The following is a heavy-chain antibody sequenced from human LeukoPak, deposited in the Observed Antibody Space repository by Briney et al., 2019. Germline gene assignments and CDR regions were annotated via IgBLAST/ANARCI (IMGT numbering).Heavy chain of an antibody. V-gene: IGHV3-21*01. CDR2: ISSSSSYI. Sequence: TGGSLRLSCAASGFTFSAYSMNWVRQAPGKGLEWVSSISSSSSYIYYADSVKGRFTISRDNSKNTLHLQMNSLRAEDTAVYYCAKDLGSGYCSSISCYFFDYWGQGTLVTVSS. D-gene: IGHD2-2*01. J-gene: IGHJ4*02. CDR3: AKDLGSGYCSSISCYFFDY. CDR1: GFTFSAYS.